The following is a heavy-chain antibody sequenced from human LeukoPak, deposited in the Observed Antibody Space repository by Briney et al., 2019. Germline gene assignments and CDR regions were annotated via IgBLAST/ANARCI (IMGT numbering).Heavy chain of an antibody. V-gene: IGHV4-61*02. CDR2: IYTSGST. CDR3: ARGSIAVPRYFDY. D-gene: IGHD6-19*01. J-gene: IGHJ4*02. Sequence: SETLSLTCTVSGGSISSSSYYWSWIRQPAGKGLEWIGRIYTSGSTNYNPSLKSRVTMSVDTSKNQFSLKLSSVTAADTAVYYCARGSIAVPRYFDYWGQGTLVTVSS. CDR1: GGSISSSSYY.